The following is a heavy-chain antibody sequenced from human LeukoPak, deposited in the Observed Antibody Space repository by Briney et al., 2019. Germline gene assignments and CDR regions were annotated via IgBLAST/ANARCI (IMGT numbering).Heavy chain of an antibody. CDR3: GSLDSSGYYGFDY. CDR1: GGSFSGYY. CDR2: INHSGST. V-gene: IGHV4-34*01. Sequence: SETLSLTCAVYGGSFSGYYWSWIRQPPGKGLEWIGEINHSGSTNYNPSLKSRVTISVDTSKNQFSLKLSSVTAADTAVYYCGSLDSSGYYGFDYWGQGTLVTVSS. D-gene: IGHD3-22*01. J-gene: IGHJ4*02.